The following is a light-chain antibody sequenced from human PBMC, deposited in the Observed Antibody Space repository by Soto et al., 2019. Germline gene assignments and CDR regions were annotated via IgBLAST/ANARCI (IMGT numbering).Light chain of an antibody. V-gene: IGKV3-20*01. CDR3: QQYGTSEII. CDR2: DTS. Sequence: EIVMTQSPGTLSVSPGERATLFCRASQSVRSSLAWYQQKPGQAPRLLIYDTSSRASGIPDRFSGSGSGTDFTLTISRLETEDFAVFYCQQYGTSEIIFGHGTRLEIK. J-gene: IGKJ5*01. CDR1: QSVRSS.